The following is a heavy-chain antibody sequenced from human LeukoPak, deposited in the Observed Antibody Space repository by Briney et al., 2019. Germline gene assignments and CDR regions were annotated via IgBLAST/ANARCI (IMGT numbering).Heavy chain of an antibody. CDR2: ISAYNGNT. CDR1: GYTFTSHG. CDR3: AREKVRQSGMDV. V-gene: IGHV1-18*01. D-gene: IGHD2-2*01. Sequence: ASVKVSCKASGYTFTSHGISWVRQAPGQGLEWMGWISAYNGNTNYAQKFQGRVTMTRDTSISTAYMELSRLRSDDTAVYYCAREKVRQSGMDVWGQGTTVTVSS. J-gene: IGHJ6*02.